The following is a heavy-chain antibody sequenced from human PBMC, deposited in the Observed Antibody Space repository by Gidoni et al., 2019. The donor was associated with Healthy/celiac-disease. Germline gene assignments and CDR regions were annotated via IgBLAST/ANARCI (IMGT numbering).Heavy chain of an antibody. CDR1: GFTFSSYA. D-gene: IGHD2-2*01. CDR3: AREFYCSSTSCSDYYYYYGMDV. Sequence: QVQLVESGGGVVQPGRSLRLSCAASGFTFSSYAMPWVRQAPGKGLEWVAVISYDGSNKYYADSVKGRFTISRDNSKNTLYLQMNSLRAEDTAVYYCAREFYCSSTSCSDYYYYYGMDVWGKGTTVTVSS. CDR2: ISYDGSNK. V-gene: IGHV3-30-3*01. J-gene: IGHJ6*04.